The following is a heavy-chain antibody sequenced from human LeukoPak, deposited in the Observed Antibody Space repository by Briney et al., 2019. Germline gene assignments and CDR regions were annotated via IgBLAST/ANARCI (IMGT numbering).Heavy chain of an antibody. V-gene: IGHV3-30*18. CDR2: ISYDGSNK. D-gene: IGHD3-22*01. J-gene: IGHJ4*02. CDR3: AKGGGYYYDSSGYFHY. CDR1: GFTFSSYG. Sequence: GGSLRLSCAASGFTFSSYGMHWVRQAPGKGLEWVAVISYDGSNKYYADSVKGRFTISRDNSKNTLYLQMNSLRAEDTAVYYCAKGGGYYYDSSGYFHYWGQGTLVTVSS.